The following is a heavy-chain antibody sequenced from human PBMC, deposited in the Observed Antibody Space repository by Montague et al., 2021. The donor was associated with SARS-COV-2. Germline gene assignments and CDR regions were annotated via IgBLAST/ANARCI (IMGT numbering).Heavy chain of an antibody. D-gene: IGHD6-19*01. Sequence: SETLSLTCTVSGGSTASHYWNWIRQSPGKRPEWIGYVYYNGDTKYNPSLQSRVTISIDTSENQFSLRLNSVTAAGTAVYFCARGWAFGPWGQGRLVTVSS. CDR2: VYYNGDT. J-gene: IGHJ3*01. CDR1: GGSTASHY. CDR3: ARGWAFGP. V-gene: IGHV4-59*08.